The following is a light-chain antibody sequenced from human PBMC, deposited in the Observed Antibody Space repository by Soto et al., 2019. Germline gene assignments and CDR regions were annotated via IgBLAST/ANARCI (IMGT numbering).Light chain of an antibody. V-gene: IGKV3-15*01. Sequence: EIVMTQSPDTLCVSPGERATLYCRASQSVSSNLAWYQQKPGQAPRLLIYGASTRATGIPARFSGSGSGTEFTLTVSSLQSEDFAVYYCQQYNDWLTFGGGTKADIK. CDR2: GAS. J-gene: IGKJ4*01. CDR3: QQYNDWLT. CDR1: QSVSSN.